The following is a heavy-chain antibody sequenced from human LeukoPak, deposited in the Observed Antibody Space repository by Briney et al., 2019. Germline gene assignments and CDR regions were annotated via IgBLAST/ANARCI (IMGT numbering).Heavy chain of an antibody. J-gene: IGHJ4*02. CDR1: VGSIRRGNYY. CDR3: ARDWGIAAATPYYFDH. Sequence: SETLSLTCTLSVGSIRRGNYYYSWIRQSAGKGMEWFGNIYMSGSTRYNPSLMRRVAKSVYTSKNQFSLKISSATAADTAVYYCARDWGIAAATPYYFDHWGQGILVTVHS. CDR2: IYMSGST. V-gene: IGHV4-61*09. D-gene: IGHD6-13*01.